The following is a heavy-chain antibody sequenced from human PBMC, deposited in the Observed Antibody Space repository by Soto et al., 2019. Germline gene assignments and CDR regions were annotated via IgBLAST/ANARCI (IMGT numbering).Heavy chain of an antibody. V-gene: IGHV1-2*02. Sequence: QVRLVQSGAEVKKPGASVSLSCQASGYKFTGFFVHWVRLAPGQGLEWMGWINPRTGGTNSAQKVQGRVKLTTDTTSSTAFMELNRLVSDDTAVYYCSSRDDNSESPMDYWGQGTLVTVSS. CDR2: INPRTGGT. D-gene: IGHD3-10*01. J-gene: IGHJ4*02. CDR1: GYKFTGFF. CDR3: SSRDDNSESPMDY.